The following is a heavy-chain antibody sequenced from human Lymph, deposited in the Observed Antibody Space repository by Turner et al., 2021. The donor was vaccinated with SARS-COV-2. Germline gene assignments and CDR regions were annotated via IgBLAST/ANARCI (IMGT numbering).Heavy chain of an antibody. D-gene: IGHD3-22*01. V-gene: IGHV3-21*01. CDR3: ARDKTMSY. Sequence: EVQLVDSGGGLVMPGGSLSLSCSASGFTFRSYSMNWVRQAPGKGLEWVSSISSSSSYIYYADSVKGRFTISRDNAKNSLYLQMNSLRAEDTAVYYCARDKTMSYWGRGTLVTVSS. CDR2: ISSSSSYI. J-gene: IGHJ2*01. CDR1: GFTFRSYS.